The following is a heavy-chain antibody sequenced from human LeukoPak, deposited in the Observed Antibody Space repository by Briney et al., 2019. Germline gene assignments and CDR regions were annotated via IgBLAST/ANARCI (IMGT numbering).Heavy chain of an antibody. CDR3: VRGLKTAYNYFDY. J-gene: IGHJ4*02. D-gene: IGHD2-21*02. CDR2: ISGSGGST. Sequence: PGGSLRLSCAASGFTFSSYAMSWVRQAPGKGLEWVSAISGSGGSTYYADSVKGRFTISRDNSKNTLYLQMNSLRAEDTAVYYCVRGLKTAYNYFDYWGRGTLVTVSS. V-gene: IGHV3-23*01. CDR1: GFTFSSYA.